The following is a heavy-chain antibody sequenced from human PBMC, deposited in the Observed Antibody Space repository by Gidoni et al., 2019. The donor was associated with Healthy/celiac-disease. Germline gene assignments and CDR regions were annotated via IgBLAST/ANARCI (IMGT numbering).Heavy chain of an antibody. D-gene: IGHD6-6*01. Sequence: QVQLQQWGAGLLKPSETLSLTCAVYGGSFSGYYWSWIRQPPGKGLEWIGEINHSGSTNYNPSLKSRVTISVDTSKNQFSLKLSSVTAADTAVYYCARGRRIAARQHNWFDPWGQGTLVTVSS. J-gene: IGHJ5*02. CDR2: INHSGST. V-gene: IGHV4-34*01. CDR1: GGSFSGYY. CDR3: ARGRRIAARQHNWFDP.